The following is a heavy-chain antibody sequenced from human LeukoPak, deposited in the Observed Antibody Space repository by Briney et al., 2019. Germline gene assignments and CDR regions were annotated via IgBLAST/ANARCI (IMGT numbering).Heavy chain of an antibody. CDR1: GGSFSGYY. Sequence: PSETLSLTCAVYGGSFSGYYWSWIRQPPGKGLEWIGSIYHSGSTYYNPSLKSRVTISVDTSKNQFSLKLSSVTAADTAVYYCARGMVRGVIIRRGWFDPWGQGTLVTVSS. J-gene: IGHJ5*02. V-gene: IGHV4-34*01. D-gene: IGHD3-10*01. CDR2: IYHSGST. CDR3: ARGMVRGVIIRRGWFDP.